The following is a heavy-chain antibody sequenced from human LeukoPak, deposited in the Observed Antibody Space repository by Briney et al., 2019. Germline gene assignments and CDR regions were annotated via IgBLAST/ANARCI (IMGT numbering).Heavy chain of an antibody. Sequence: PGGSLRLSCAASGFTFSDYWMTWVRQAPGKGLEWVANIKKDGREKYYVDSVKGRFTMSRDNAKNSLFLQMNSLRAEDTAVYFCARVSGTNTFDIWGHGTMVTVPS. J-gene: IGHJ3*02. D-gene: IGHD5-12*01. CDR3: ARVSGTNTFDI. V-gene: IGHV3-7*01. CDR1: GFTFSDYW. CDR2: IKKDGREK.